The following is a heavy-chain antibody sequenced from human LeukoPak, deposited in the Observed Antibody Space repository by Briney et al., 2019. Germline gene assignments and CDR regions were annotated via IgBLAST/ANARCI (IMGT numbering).Heavy chain of an antibody. V-gene: IGHV1-69*04. CDR1: GGTFSSYA. Sequence: SVKVSCKASGGTFSSYAISWVRQAPGQGLEWMGRIIPILGIANYAQKFQGRVTITADKSTSTAYMELSSLRSEDTAVYYCASQDGGSYEGGYWGQGTLVTVSS. D-gene: IGHD2-15*01. CDR3: ASQDGGSYEGGY. CDR2: IIPILGIA. J-gene: IGHJ4*02.